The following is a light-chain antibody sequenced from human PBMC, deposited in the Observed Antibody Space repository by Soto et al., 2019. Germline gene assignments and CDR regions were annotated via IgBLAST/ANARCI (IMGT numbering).Light chain of an antibody. Sequence: EIVMTQSPATLSVSPGERATLSCWASQIILTNLAWYQQKHGQAPRLLIYGASTRATGIPARFSGSGSGTDLTLTISSLQSEDIAIYYCQQYYHWPVTFGGGTKVDIK. CDR2: GAS. J-gene: IGKJ4*01. V-gene: IGKV3-15*01. CDR1: QIILTN. CDR3: QQYYHWPVT.